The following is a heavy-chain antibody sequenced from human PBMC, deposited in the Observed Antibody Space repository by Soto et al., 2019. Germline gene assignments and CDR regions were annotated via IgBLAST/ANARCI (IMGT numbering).Heavy chain of an antibody. V-gene: IGHV3-33*01. CDR3: ARDKIYSSSWSANSDAIDY. CDR1: GFTFSSYG. Sequence: GGSLRLSCAASGFTFSSYGMHWVRQAPGKGLEWVAVIWYDGSNKYYADSVKGRFTISRDNSKNTLYLQMNSLRAEDTAVYYCARDKIYSSSWSANSDAIDYWGQGTLVTVSS. D-gene: IGHD6-13*01. CDR2: IWYDGSNK. J-gene: IGHJ4*02.